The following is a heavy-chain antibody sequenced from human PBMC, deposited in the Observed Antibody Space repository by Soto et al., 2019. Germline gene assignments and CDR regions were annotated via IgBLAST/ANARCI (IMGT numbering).Heavy chain of an antibody. CDR2: INHSGST. CDR1: GGSFSGYY. CDR3: ARGQYSNYGPYHFDY. Sequence: PSETLSLTCAVYGGSFSGYYWSWIRQPPGKGLEWIGEINHSGSTNYNPSLKSRVTISVDTSKNQFSLKLSSVTAADTAVYYCARGQYSNYGPYHFDYWGQGTLVTVSS. V-gene: IGHV4-34*01. J-gene: IGHJ4*02. D-gene: IGHD4-4*01.